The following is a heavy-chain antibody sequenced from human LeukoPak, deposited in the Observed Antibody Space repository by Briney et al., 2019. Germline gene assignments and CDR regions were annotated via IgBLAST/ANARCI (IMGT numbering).Heavy chain of an antibody. CDR3: ARVSSPWSPRDAFDI. Sequence: SQTLSLTCAISGDSVSRNSATWNWIRQSPSRGLEWLGRTYYTSKWYNDYAVSVKSRITINPDTSKNQFSLQLNSVTLEDTAVYYCARVSSPWSPRDAFDIWGQGTMVTVSS. V-gene: IGHV6-1*01. J-gene: IGHJ3*02. CDR1: GDSVSRNSAT. D-gene: IGHD1-26*01. CDR2: TYYTSKWYN.